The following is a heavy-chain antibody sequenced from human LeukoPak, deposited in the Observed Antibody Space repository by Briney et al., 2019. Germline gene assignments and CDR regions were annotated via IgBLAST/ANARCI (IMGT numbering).Heavy chain of an antibody. CDR3: AREKRDDYVWGSPDY. Sequence: GGSLRLSCAASGFTFSSYGMHWVSQAPGKGLEWVAFIRYDGSNKYYADSVKGRFTISRDNSKNTLYLQMNSLRAEDTAVYYCAREKRDDYVWGSPDYWGQGTLVTVSS. CDR1: GFTFSSYG. J-gene: IGHJ4*02. D-gene: IGHD3-16*01. V-gene: IGHV3-30*02. CDR2: IRYDGSNK.